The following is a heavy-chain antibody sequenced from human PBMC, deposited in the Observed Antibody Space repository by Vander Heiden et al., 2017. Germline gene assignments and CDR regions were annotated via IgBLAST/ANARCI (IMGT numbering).Heavy chain of an antibody. CDR2: ISGSGGST. D-gene: IGHD6-6*01. CDR1: GFTFSSYA. CDR3: ARHSSSESGFDP. Sequence: EVQLLESGGGLVQPGGSLRLSCAASGFTFSSYAMSWVRQAPGKGLEWVSAISGSGGSTYYADSVKGRFTISRDNSKNTLYLQMNSLRAEDTAVYYCARHSSSESGFDPWGQGTLVTVSS. V-gene: IGHV3-23*01. J-gene: IGHJ5*02.